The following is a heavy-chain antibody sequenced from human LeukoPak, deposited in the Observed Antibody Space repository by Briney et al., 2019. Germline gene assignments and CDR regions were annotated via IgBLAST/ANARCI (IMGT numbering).Heavy chain of an antibody. D-gene: IGHD1-26*01. CDR1: GGSISSYY. V-gene: IGHV4-4*07. CDR2: IHPSGML. J-gene: IGHJ4*02. Sequence: PSETLSLTCTVSGGSISSYYWSWIRQSPGKGLEWIGSIHPSGMLYNNPSLESRVTMSRDTSKNQFSLNLNSVTAADTAVYFCSRGLYSRKLGYWGQGILVTVSS. CDR3: SRGLYSRKLGY.